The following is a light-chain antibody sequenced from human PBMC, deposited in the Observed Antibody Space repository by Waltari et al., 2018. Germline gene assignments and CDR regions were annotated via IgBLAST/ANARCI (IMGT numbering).Light chain of an antibody. CDR2: AAS. Sequence: AIRITQSPSSLSASTGDRVTITCRASQGISSYLAWYQQKPGKAPKFLIYAASTWQSGVPSRFSGSGSGTDFTLTISCLQSEDFASYYCQQYYSHPPTFGQGTKVENK. V-gene: IGKV1-8*01. CDR3: QQYYSHPPT. J-gene: IGKJ1*01. CDR1: QGISSY.